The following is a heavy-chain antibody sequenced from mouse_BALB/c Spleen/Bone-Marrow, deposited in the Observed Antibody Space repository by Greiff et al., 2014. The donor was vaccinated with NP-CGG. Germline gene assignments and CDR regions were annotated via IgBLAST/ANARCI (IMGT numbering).Heavy chain of an antibody. CDR1: GFTFSDFY. Sequence: EVMLVESGGGLVKPGGSLKLSCAASGFTFSDFYMFWFRQTPEKRLEWVATISNGGTYTYYPDSVKGRFTISRDNAKNNLYLQMSSLKSEDTAMYYCARSGERYCAMDYWGQGTSVTVTS. V-gene: IGHV5-4*02. J-gene: IGHJ4*01. CDR2: ISNGGTYT. CDR3: ARSGERYCAMDY. D-gene: IGHD3-1*01.